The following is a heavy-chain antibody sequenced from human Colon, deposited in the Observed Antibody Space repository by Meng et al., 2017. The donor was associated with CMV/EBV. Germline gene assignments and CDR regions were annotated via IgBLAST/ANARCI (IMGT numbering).Heavy chain of an antibody. J-gene: IGHJ4*02. CDR3: ASPPPIGAAFDY. CDR1: GFNVGSNF. CDR2: IYGGGDT. Sequence: EVQVVESGGDLVQPGGCLRLSCAVSGFNVGSNFMSWVRQAPGKGLEWVSVIYGGGDTDYVDSVKGRFTISRDNSKNMLYLQMNSLRVEDTALYYCASPPPIGAAFDYWGRGTLVTVSS. D-gene: IGHD6-13*01. V-gene: IGHV3-66*01.